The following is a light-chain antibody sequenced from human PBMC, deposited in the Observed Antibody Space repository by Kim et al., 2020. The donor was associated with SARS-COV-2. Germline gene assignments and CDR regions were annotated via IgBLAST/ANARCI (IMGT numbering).Light chain of an antibody. Sequence: TPGQRVTISRSGGSSNIGSNTVNWYQQLPGTAPKLLIYSNNQRPSGLPDRFSGSKSGTSASLAISGLQSEDEADYYCEAWDDSLVFGGGTQLTVL. V-gene: IGLV1-44*01. CDR3: EAWDDSLV. J-gene: IGLJ2*01. CDR1: SSNIGSNT. CDR2: SNN.